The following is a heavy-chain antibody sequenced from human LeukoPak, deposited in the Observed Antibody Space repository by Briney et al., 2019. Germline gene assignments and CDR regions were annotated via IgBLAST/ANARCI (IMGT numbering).Heavy chain of an antibody. CDR1: GGSTSSSSYY. D-gene: IGHD4-23*01. J-gene: IGHJ6*03. V-gene: IGHV4-39*07. Sequence: SETLSLTCTVSGGSTSSSSYYWTWIRQPPGKGLEWIGEINHSGSTNYNPSLKSRVTISVDTSKNQFSLRLNSVTAADTAVYYCARGGGSYYMDVWGKGPTVTVSS. CDR2: INHSGST. CDR3: ARGGGSYYMDV.